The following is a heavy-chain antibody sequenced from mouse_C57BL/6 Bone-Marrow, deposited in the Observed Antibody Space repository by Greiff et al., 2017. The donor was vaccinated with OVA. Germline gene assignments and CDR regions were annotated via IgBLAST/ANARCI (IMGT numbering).Heavy chain of an antibody. Sequence: QVQLQQSGAELVRPGASVKLSCKASGYTFTDYYINWVKQRPGQGLEWIARIYPGSGSTYYNEKFKGKATLTVDKPSSTAYMQLSSLTSEDSAVYYCARGVAQVDYWGQGTTLTVSS. V-gene: IGHV1-76*01. J-gene: IGHJ2*01. CDR1: GYTFTDYY. CDR3: ARGVAQVDY. D-gene: IGHD3-2*02. CDR2: IYPGSGST.